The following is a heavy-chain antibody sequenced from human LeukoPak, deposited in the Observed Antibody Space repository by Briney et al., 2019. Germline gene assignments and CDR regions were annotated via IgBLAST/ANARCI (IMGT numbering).Heavy chain of an antibody. Sequence: SETLSLTCTVSGGSISSGGYYWSWIRQHPGKGPEWIGYIYYSGSTYYNPSLKSRVTISVDTSKNQFSLKLSSVTAADTAVYYCARSTPNCGGDCYPGGDYYYYMDVWGKGTTVTVSS. CDR2: IYYSGST. D-gene: IGHD2-21*02. CDR1: GGSISSGGYY. CDR3: ARSTPNCGGDCYPGGDYYYYMDV. V-gene: IGHV4-31*03. J-gene: IGHJ6*03.